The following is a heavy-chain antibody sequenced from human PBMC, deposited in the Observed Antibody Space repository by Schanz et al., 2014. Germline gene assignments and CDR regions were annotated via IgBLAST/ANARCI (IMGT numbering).Heavy chain of an antibody. CDR3: ARDRGSAVGYQYYGMDV. V-gene: IGHV3-66*02. D-gene: IGHD3-22*01. CDR1: GFTVSSNY. CDR2: IYGGGIT. Sequence: EVQLVESGGGLVQPGGSLRLSCAASGFTVSSNYMSWVRQAPGKGLEWVSVIYGGGITYYADSVQGRFTISRDNSKNTVYLQMNSLRAEDTALYYCARDRGSAVGYQYYGMDVWGQGTTVTVSS. J-gene: IGHJ6*02.